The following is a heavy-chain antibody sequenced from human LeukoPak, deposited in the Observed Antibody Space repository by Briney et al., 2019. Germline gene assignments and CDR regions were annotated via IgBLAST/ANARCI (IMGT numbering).Heavy chain of an antibody. D-gene: IGHD2-15*01. Sequence: PGGSLRLSCAASGFTFSSYGMHWVRQAPGKGLEWVAFIRYDGSNKYYADSVKGRFTISRDNSKNTLYLQMNSLRAEDTAVYYCAKEGVDIVVVVAAKNYYYYMDVWGKGTTVTISS. CDR1: GFTFSSYG. J-gene: IGHJ6*03. V-gene: IGHV3-30*02. CDR2: IRYDGSNK. CDR3: AKEGVDIVVVVAAKNYYYYMDV.